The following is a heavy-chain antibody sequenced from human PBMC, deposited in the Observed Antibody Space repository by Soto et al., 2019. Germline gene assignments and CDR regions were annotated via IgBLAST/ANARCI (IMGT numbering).Heavy chain of an antibody. CDR1: GGTFSSYS. CDR2: IIPIFGTA. CDR3: ARGSPYCSGGSCYSVTYGMDV. J-gene: IGHJ6*02. D-gene: IGHD2-15*01. Sequence: SVKVSCKASGGTFSSYSISWVRQAPGQGLEWMGGIIPIFGTANYAQKFQGRVTITADESTSTAYMELSSLRSEDTAVYYCARGSPYCSGGSCYSVTYGMDVWGQGTTVTVSS. V-gene: IGHV1-69*13.